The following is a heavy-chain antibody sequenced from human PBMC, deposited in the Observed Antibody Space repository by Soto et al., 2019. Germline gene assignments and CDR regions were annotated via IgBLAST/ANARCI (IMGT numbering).Heavy chain of an antibody. CDR2: ISWNSGSI. Sequence: EVQLVESGGGLVQPGRSLRLSCAASGFTFDDYAMHWVRQAPGKGLEWVSGISWNSGSIGYADTVKGRFTISRDNPKNPLNLQMNGLWAEERALYSGAKDKGERGFGELLLWGQGTPVTVSS. V-gene: IGHV3-9*01. J-gene: IGHJ4*02. CDR1: GFTFDDYA. CDR3: AKDKGERGFGELLL. D-gene: IGHD3-10*01.